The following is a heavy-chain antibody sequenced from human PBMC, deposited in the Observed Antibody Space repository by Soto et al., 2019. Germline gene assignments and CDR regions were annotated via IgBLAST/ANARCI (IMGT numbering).Heavy chain of an antibody. D-gene: IGHD6-19*01. Sequence: PGGSLRLSCSASVFTFSDYYMSWIRQAPGKGLEWVSYISSSSSYTNYADSVKGRFTISRDNAKNSLYLQMNSLRAEDTAVYYCAIDSDRSGCYDRAGYGMDVWGQRTTGTVS. V-gene: IGHV3-11*06. CDR2: ISSSSSYT. J-gene: IGHJ6*02. CDR3: AIDSDRSGCYDRAGYGMDV. CDR1: VFTFSDYY.